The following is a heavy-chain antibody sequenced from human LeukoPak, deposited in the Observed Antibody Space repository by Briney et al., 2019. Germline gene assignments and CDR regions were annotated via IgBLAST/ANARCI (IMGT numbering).Heavy chain of an antibody. CDR3: ASNLRSLLWFGELDAFDI. CDR2: INTNTGNP. D-gene: IGHD3-10*01. J-gene: IGHJ3*02. CDR1: GYTFTSYA. Sequence: ASVTVSFKSSGYTFTSYAMNWVRQPPGQGLEWMGWINTNTGNPTYAHGFTGRFVFSFDTSVSTAYLQISSLKAEDTAVYYCASNLRSLLWFGELDAFDIWGQGTMVTVSS. V-gene: IGHV7-4-1*02.